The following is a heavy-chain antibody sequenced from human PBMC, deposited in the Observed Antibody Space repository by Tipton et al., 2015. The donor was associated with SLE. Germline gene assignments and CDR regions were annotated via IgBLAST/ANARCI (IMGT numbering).Heavy chain of an antibody. D-gene: IGHD5-12*01. CDR3: ARGASALDI. CDR1: GFTFADYA. CDR2: ISGNGGSI. J-gene: IGHJ3*02. Sequence: SLRLSCTASGFTFADYAMHWVRQVPGKGLEWVSVISGNGGSIGYADSVKGRFTISRDNAKNSLYLQMNTLRTEDTAVYFCARGASALDIWGQGTMVTVSS. V-gene: IGHV3-9*01.